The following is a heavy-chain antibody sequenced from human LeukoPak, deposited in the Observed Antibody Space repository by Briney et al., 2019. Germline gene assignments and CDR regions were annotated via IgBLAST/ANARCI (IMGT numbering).Heavy chain of an antibody. J-gene: IGHJ5*02. CDR3: ARDDGDYGFDP. CDR1: GDSISRYY. V-gene: IGHV4-4*07. CDR2: IYNGGII. D-gene: IGHD4-17*01. Sequence: SETLSLTCTVSGDSISRYYWSWIRQPAGKGLEWIGRIYNGGIITYNPSLKSRVTMSIDTSNNQFSLKLSSVTAADTAAYYCARDDGDYGFDPWGQGTLVTVSS.